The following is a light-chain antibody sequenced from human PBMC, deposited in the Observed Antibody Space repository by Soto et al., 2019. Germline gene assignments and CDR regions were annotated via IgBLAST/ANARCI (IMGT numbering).Light chain of an antibody. CDR3: QQYSSYPLT. CDR2: KAS. J-gene: IGKJ4*01. Sequence: DIQMTQSPSTLSASVGDRVTITCRASQSISSWLAWYQQKPGKAPKLLIYKASSLETGVPSRFSGSESGTEFTLTISSLQPDDFATYYCQQYSSYPLTFGGGTKVEIK. V-gene: IGKV1-5*03. CDR1: QSISSW.